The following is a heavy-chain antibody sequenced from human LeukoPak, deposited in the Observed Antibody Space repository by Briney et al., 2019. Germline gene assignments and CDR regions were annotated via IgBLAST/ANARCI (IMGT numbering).Heavy chain of an antibody. Sequence: PSETLSLTCTVSGASISSSNYYWGWIRQPPGKGLEWIGSIYHSGSTYYNPSLKSRVTISVDTSKNQFSLKLSSVTAADTAVYYCARFYYDSSSGGWDYWGQGTLVTVSS. J-gene: IGHJ4*02. V-gene: IGHV4-39*07. CDR1: GASISSSNYY. CDR3: ARFYYDSSSGGWDY. D-gene: IGHD3-22*01. CDR2: IYHSGST.